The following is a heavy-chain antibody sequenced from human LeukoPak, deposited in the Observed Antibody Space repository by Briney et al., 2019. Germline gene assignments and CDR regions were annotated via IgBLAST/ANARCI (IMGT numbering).Heavy chain of an antibody. CDR2: IYYSGST. CDR3: ARFGTVTKAPFDY. CDR1: GGSISSGGYY. Sequence: PSETLSLTCTVSGGSISSGGYYWSWIRQHPGKGLEWIGYIYYSGSTYYNPSLKSRVTISVDTSKNQFSLKLSSVTAADTAVYYCARFGTVTKAPFDYWGQGTLVTVSS. J-gene: IGHJ4*02. D-gene: IGHD4-17*01. V-gene: IGHV4-31*03.